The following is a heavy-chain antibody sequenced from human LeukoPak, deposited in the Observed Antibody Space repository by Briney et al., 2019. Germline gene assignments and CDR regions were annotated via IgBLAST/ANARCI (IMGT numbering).Heavy chain of an antibody. Sequence: HPGGSLRLSCAASGFTFSSYWMSWVRQAPGKGLEWVANIKQDGSEKYYVDSVKGRFTISRDNAKNSLYLQMNSLRAEDTAVYYCAKAVSGRIYSWFDPWGQGTLVTVSS. CDR3: AKAVSGRIYSWFDP. CDR1: GFTFSSYW. CDR2: IKQDGSEK. J-gene: IGHJ5*02. D-gene: IGHD2-15*01. V-gene: IGHV3-7*03.